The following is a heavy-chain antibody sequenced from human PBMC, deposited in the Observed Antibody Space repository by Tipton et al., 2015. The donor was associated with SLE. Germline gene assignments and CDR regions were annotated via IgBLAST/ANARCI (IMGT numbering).Heavy chain of an antibody. CDR1: GGSINNYY. CDR2: IYYSGST. J-gene: IGHJ6*03. V-gene: IGHV4-59*01. D-gene: IGHD3-22*01. Sequence: TLSLTCTVSGGSINNYYWSWIRQPPGKGLEWIGYIYYSGSTNYNPSLKSRVTISVDTSKNQFSLKLSSVTAADTAVYYCARGSAVITSGYYYYYMDVWGKGTTVTVSS. CDR3: ARGSAVITSGYYYYYMDV.